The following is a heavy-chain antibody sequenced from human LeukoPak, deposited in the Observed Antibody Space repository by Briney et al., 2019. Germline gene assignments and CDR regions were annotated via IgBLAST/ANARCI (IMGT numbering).Heavy chain of an antibody. J-gene: IGHJ2*01. CDR1: GFIFSNYA. CDR3: ARDKGGSYPLGYFDL. V-gene: IGHV3-21*01. D-gene: IGHD1-26*01. Sequence: GGSLRLSCAASGFIFSNYAMTWVRQAPGKGLEWVSSISSSSSYIYYADSVKGRFTISRDNAKNSLYLQMNSLRAEDTAVYYCARDKGGSYPLGYFDLWGRGTLVTVSS. CDR2: ISSSSSYI.